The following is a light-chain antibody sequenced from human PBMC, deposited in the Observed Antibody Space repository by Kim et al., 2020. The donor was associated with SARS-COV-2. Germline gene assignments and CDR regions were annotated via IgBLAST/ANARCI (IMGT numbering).Light chain of an antibody. CDR2: YDS. J-gene: IGLJ1*01. V-gene: IGLV3-21*04. Sequence: SYELTQPPSVSVAPGKTARITCGGNNIGSKSVHWHQQKPGPAPVLVIYYDSDRPSGIPERFSGSNSGNTATLTISRVEAGDEADYYCQVWDSSSDHYVFG. CDR3: QVWDSSSDHYV. CDR1: NIGSKS.